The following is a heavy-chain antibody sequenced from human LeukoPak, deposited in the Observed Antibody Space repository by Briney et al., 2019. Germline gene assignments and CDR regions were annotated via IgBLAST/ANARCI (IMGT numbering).Heavy chain of an antibody. CDR1: GGSIRTYY. CDR2: IYYLAST. Sequence: PSETLSLTCTVWGGSIRTYYWRWIRQPPGKGREGIGYIYYLASTNYNPSLKSQVTISVDTSKNQFSLKLNSVTAADTAVCYCARDRSSWSFADWGQGTLVTVSS. V-gene: IGHV4-59*01. J-gene: IGHJ4*02. CDR3: ARDRSSWSFAD. D-gene: IGHD6-13*01.